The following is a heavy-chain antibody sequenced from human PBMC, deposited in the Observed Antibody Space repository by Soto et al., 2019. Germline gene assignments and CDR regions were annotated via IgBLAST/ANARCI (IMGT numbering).Heavy chain of an antibody. CDR1: VFSFSSYG. V-gene: IGHV3-30*18. CDR3: AKDPRPVIQMVRGVSEF. J-gene: IGHJ4*02. CDR2: ISYDGSHK. Sequence: QVHLVESGGGVVQPGTSLSLSCAASVFSFSSYGMHWVRQAPGKGLEWVAVISYDGSHKFYADVVKGRFSISRDNFKNTLYLQMSSLRDDDTALYYCAKDPRPVIQMVRGVSEFWGQGTMVTVSS. D-gene: IGHD3-10*01.